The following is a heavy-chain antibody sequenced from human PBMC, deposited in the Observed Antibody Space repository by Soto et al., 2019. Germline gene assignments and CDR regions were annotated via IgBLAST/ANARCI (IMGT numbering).Heavy chain of an antibody. J-gene: IGHJ5*01. CDR3: ARDSDPRMFREIIMDDLDS. Sequence: PGGPLRPSWAGSGLTFSSYGMHWVRQAPGKGLEWVAVISYDGSEKFNAESVKGRFTISRDNSKNTVYLQMNSLRNDDSAMYLCARDSDPRMFREIIMDDLDSWGQGTLVTVSS. CDR2: ISYDGSEK. D-gene: IGHD3-10*01. V-gene: IGHV3-30*03. CDR1: GLTFSSYG.